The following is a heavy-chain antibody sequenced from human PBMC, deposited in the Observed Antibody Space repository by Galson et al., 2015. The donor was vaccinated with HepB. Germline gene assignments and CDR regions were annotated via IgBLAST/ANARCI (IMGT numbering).Heavy chain of an antibody. Sequence: SLRLSCAASGFTFSSYAMHWVRQAPGKGLEWVAVISYDGSNKYYADSVKGRFTISRDNSKNTLYLQMNSLRSEDTAVYYCATTPRVGQWLVNAYYFDYWGQGTLVTVSS. CDR2: ISYDGSNK. J-gene: IGHJ4*02. D-gene: IGHD6-19*01. CDR3: ATTPRVGQWLVNAYYFDY. CDR1: GFTFSSYA. V-gene: IGHV3-30-3*01.